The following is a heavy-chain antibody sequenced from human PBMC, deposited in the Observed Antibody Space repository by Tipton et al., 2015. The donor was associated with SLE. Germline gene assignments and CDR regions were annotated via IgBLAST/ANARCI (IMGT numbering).Heavy chain of an antibody. Sequence: GSLRLSCAASGFIFSDYSMNWVRQAPGKGLEWVSSISSSSRYIYHAESLKGRFTISRDNAKNSLYLQMNSLREDDTAVYYCARVQYSSGSYFLDYWGQGTLVTVSS. CDR2: ISSSSRYI. CDR1: GFIFSDYS. D-gene: IGHD6-19*01. CDR3: ARVQYSSGSYFLDY. J-gene: IGHJ4*02. V-gene: IGHV3-21*03.